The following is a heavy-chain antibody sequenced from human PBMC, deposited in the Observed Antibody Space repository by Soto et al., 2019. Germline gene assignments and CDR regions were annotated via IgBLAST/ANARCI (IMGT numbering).Heavy chain of an antibody. CDR1: GGSFSGYY. V-gene: IGHV4-34*01. CDR3: ARGVLLVLGELSRRGGYYYYMDG. CDR2: INDSGST. J-gene: IGHJ6*03. D-gene: IGHD3-10*01. Sequence: QVQLQQWGAGLLKPSETLSLTCAVYGGSFSGYYWSWIRQTPGKGLEWIGEINDSGSTNNNPSLKSRVTILVDTPKNQCSLKLSSVTAADTAVYYCARGVLLVLGELSRRGGYYYYMDGWGKGTTVTVSS.